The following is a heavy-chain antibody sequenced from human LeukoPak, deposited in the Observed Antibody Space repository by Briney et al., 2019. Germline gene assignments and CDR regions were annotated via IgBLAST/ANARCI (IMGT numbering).Heavy chain of an antibody. CDR2: INPSGGST. J-gene: IGHJ2*01. Sequence: ASVNVSCKASGYTFTSYYMHWVRQAPGQGLEWMGVINPSGGSTSYAQKFQGRVTMTRDTSTSTVYMELSSLRSEDTAVYYCARNYYEHGFDLWGRGTLVTVSS. V-gene: IGHV1-46*01. D-gene: IGHD3-22*01. CDR3: ARNYYEHGFDL. CDR1: GYTFTSYY.